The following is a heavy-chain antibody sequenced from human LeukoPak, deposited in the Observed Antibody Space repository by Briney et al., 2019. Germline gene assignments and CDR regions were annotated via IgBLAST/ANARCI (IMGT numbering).Heavy chain of an antibody. Sequence: SETPSLTCTVSGGSLSGYFWSWMRQPPGKGLEGVGYFYVSGSANYNPSLKSRVTISVDTSKIQFSLKLSSVTAADTAVYYCARERPDAYLSYGALANCFHLWREKTRLTVSS. J-gene: IGHJ5*02. D-gene: IGHD4-17*01. CDR3: ARERPDAYLSYGALANCFHL. V-gene: IGHV4-59*12. CDR1: GGSLSGYF. CDR2: FYVSGSA.